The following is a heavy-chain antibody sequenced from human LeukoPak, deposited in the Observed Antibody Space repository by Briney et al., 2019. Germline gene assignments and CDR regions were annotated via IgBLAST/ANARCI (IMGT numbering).Heavy chain of an antibody. J-gene: IGHJ4*02. CDR3: ARGDYGDYAGY. CDR1: GYTFSSYY. D-gene: IGHD4-17*01. V-gene: IGHV1-18*04. Sequence: VASVKVSCKASGYTFSSYYVHWVRQAPGQGLEWMGWISAYNGNANYAQKLQGRVTMTTDTSTSTAYMELRSLRSDDTAVYYCARGDYGDYAGYWGQGTLVTVSS. CDR2: ISAYNGNA.